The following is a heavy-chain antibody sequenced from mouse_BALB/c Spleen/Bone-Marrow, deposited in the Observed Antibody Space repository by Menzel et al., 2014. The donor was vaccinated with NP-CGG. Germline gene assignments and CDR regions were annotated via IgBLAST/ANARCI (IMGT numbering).Heavy chain of an antibody. V-gene: IGHV3-2*02. J-gene: IGHJ3*01. CDR1: GYSITSDYA. D-gene: IGHD1-2*01. CDR2: ISYSANT. CDR3: TRGTTAGFAY. Sequence: EVQLQESGPGLVKPSQSLSLTCTVTGYSITSDYAWNWIRQFPGNKLEWMGYISYSANTNYNPSLKSRISITRDTSKNQFFLQLNSVTAEDTATYYCTRGTTAGFAYWGLGTLVTVSA.